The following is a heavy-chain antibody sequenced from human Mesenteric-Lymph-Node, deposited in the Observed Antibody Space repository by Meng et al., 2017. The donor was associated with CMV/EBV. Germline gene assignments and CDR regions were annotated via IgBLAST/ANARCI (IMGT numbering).Heavy chain of an antibody. V-gene: IGHV3-9*01. Sequence: GGSLRLSCAASGITFDDYAMHWVRQAPGKGLEWVSGISWNSDNIGYADSVKGRFAISRDNAKYSLYLQMNSLRAEDTAIYYCAALVPAMIRGWFDPWGQGTLVTVSS. J-gene: IGHJ5*02. CDR2: ISWNSDNI. D-gene: IGHD2-2*01. CDR3: AALVPAMIRGWFDP. CDR1: GITFDDYA.